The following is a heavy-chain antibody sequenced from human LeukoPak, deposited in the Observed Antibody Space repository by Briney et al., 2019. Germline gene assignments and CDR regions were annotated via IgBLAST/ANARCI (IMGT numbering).Heavy chain of an antibody. D-gene: IGHD6-19*01. V-gene: IGHV1-2*06. CDR2: INPNSGGT. Sequence: ASVKVSCKASGYTFTGYYTHWVRQAPGQGLEWMGRINPNSGGTNYAQKFQGRVTMTRDTSISTAYMELSRLRSDDTAVYYCAREIRLARNWFDPWGQGTLVTVSS. J-gene: IGHJ5*02. CDR3: AREIRLARNWFDP. CDR1: GYTFTGYY.